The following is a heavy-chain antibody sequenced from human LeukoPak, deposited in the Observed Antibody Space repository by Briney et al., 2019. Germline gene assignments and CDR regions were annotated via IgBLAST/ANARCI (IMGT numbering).Heavy chain of an antibody. J-gene: IGHJ4*02. D-gene: IGHD3-22*01. CDR2: IYYSGST. CDR3: ARSNYRDSSGAFDY. Sequence: PSETLSLTCTVSGGSISSYYWSWIRQPPGKGLEWIGYIYYSGSTNYNPSLKSRVTISVDMSKNQFSLKLSSVTAADTAVYYCARSNYRDSSGAFDYWGQGTLVTVSS. CDR1: GGSISSYY. V-gene: IGHV4-59*01.